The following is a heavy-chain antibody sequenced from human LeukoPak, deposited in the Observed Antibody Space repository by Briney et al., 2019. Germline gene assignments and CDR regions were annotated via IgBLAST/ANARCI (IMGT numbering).Heavy chain of an antibody. D-gene: IGHD4-17*01. V-gene: IGHV3-48*03. Sequence: GGSLRLSCAASGFTFSSYEMNWVRQAPGKGLEWVSYISSSGSTIYYADSVKGRFTISRDNAKNSLYPQMNSLRAEDTAVYYCARLSTVTTFDYWGQGTLVTVSS. CDR3: ARLSTVTTFDY. CDR1: GFTFSSYE. J-gene: IGHJ4*02. CDR2: ISSSGSTI.